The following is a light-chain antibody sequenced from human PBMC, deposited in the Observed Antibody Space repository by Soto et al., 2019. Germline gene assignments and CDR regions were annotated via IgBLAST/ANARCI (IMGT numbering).Light chain of an antibody. CDR3: CSFAGL. Sequence: QSALTQPPSASGSPGQSVTISCTGTSSDVGGYNYVSWYQQHPGKAPKLMIYEVSKRPSGVPDRFSGSKSGNTASLTVSGLQAEDEADYYCCSFAGLFGGGTKLTVL. CDR2: EVS. J-gene: IGLJ2*01. V-gene: IGLV2-8*01. CDR1: SSDVGGYNY.